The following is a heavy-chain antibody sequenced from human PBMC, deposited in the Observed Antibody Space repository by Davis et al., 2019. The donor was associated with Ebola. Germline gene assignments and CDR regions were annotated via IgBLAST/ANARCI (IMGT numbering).Heavy chain of an antibody. CDR2: INHSGST. CDR3: ATRGRGRHWFDP. CDR1: GGSFSDYY. D-gene: IGHD2-15*01. Sequence: PGGSLRLSCAVYGGSFSDYYWSWIRQPPGKGLEWIGEINHSGSTNYNPSLKSRVTISVDTSKNQFSLKLSSVTAADTAVYYCATRGRGRHWFDPWGQGTLVTVSS. V-gene: IGHV4-34*01. J-gene: IGHJ5*02.